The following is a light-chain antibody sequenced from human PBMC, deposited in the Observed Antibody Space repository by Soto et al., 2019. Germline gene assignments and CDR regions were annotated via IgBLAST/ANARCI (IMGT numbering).Light chain of an antibody. V-gene: IGKV3-20*01. CDR3: QHYVSWT. CDR2: GAS. Sequence: EIVLTQSPGTLSVPPGERATLSCRASQSISRNQLAWYQQKPGQAPSLIIYGASSRAAGIPDRFSGSGSGTDFTLTISRLEPEDSAIYYFQHYVSWTFGQGTKVEIK. J-gene: IGKJ1*01. CDR1: QSISRNQ.